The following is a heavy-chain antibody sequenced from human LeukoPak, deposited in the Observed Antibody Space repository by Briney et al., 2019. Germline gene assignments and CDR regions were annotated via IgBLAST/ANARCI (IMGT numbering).Heavy chain of an antibody. J-gene: IGHJ4*02. V-gene: IGHV3-7*04. Sequence: PGGSLRLSCATSGFNFSDSRMTWVRHAPGKGLQWVANINRDGTEKHFLDSVEGRFTISRDNAKKSLYLLMNSLRPQDTAVYFCVRGDWYFESWGQGTLVTVSS. CDR2: INRDGTEK. CDR1: GFNFSDSR. CDR3: VRGDWYFES. D-gene: IGHD2-21*01.